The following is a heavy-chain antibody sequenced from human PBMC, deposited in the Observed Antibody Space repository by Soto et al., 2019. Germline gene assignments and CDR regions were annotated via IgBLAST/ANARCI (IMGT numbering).Heavy chain of an antibody. CDR1: GFTFSSYT. V-gene: IGHV3-23*01. J-gene: IGHJ4*02. D-gene: IGHD6-19*01. CDR3: AKERAVAV. Sequence: EVQLLESGGGLVQPGGSLRLSCAASGFTFSSYTMNWVRQAPGKGLEWVSSISGSGGSTYYADSVKGRFTISRDNTKNTLYLQMSSLRAEDTAVYYCAKERAVAVWGQGTLVTVSS. CDR2: ISGSGGST.